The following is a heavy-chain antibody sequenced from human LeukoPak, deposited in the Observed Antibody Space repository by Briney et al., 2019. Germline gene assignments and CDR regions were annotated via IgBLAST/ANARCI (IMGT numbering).Heavy chain of an antibody. D-gene: IGHD1-26*01. J-gene: IGHJ4*02. CDR1: GVSISRSSYY. CDR3: ARHHRIRWRELPPREFDY. CDR2: IYYSGST. Sequence: SETLSLTCTVSGVSISRSSYYWGWIRQPPGKGLEWIGSIYYSGSTYYNPSPKTRVTISVDTSKNQFSLKLSSVTAADTAVYYCARHHRIRWRELPPREFDYWGQGTLVTVSS. V-gene: IGHV4-39*01.